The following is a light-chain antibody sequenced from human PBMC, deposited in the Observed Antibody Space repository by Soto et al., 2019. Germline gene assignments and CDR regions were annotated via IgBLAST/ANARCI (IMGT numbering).Light chain of an antibody. V-gene: IGKV3-20*01. CDR1: QSVSSN. CDR2: GAS. J-gene: IGKJ4*01. Sequence: EIVMTQSPATLSVSPGERATLSGRASQSVSSNLAWYQQKPGQAPRLLIYGASSRATGIPDRFSGSGSGTDFTLTISRLEPEDFAVYYCQQYGSSLTFGGGTKVDIK. CDR3: QQYGSSLT.